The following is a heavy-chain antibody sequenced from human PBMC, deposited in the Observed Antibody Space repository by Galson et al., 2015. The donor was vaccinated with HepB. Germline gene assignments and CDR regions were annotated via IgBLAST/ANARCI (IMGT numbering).Heavy chain of an antibody. V-gene: IGHV3-21*01. CDR1: GSTFSSYS. J-gene: IGHJ4*02. CDR3: ARGELYCRGGSCYTGEFDY. CDR2: ISGSSTYI. Sequence: SLRLSCAASGSTFSSYSMNWVRQAPGKGLEWVSSISGSSTYIYYADSVKGRFTISRDNAENALYLQMNSLRAEDTAVYYCARGELYCRGGSCYTGEFDYWGQGTLLTVSS. D-gene: IGHD2-15*01.